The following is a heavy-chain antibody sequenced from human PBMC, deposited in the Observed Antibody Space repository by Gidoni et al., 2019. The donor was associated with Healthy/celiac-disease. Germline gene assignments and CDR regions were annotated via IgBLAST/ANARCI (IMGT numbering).Heavy chain of an antibody. D-gene: IGHD3-10*01. CDR3: ARGRITMVRGVKGWFDP. J-gene: IGHJ5*02. CDR1: GGSFSRYY. V-gene: IGHV4-34*01. Sequence: QLQLQQCGAGLLKPSDTLSPTCAVYGGSFSRYYWSWIRRPPGKGLEWIGEINHSGSNKYNPSLKSRVTISVDTSKNQFSLKLSSVTAADTAVYYCARGRITMVRGVKGWFDPWGQGTLVTVSS. CDR2: INHSGSN.